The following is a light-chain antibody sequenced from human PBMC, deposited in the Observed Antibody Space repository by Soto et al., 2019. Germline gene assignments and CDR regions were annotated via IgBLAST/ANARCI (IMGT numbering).Light chain of an antibody. CDR1: QSVSSSS. CDR3: QQYGGSPLT. CDR2: GVS. Sequence: EIVLTQSPGTLSLSPGESDTLSCRASQSVSSSSLAWYQQKPGQAPRLLFFGVSNRAAGVPDRFGGSGSGTDFTLTISRLEPEDFAVYYCQQYGGSPLTFGGGTKVDIK. J-gene: IGKJ4*01. V-gene: IGKV3-20*01.